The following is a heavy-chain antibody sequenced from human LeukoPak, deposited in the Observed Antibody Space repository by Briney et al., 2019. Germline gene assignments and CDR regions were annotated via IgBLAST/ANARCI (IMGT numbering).Heavy chain of an antibody. J-gene: IGHJ4*02. Sequence: GGSLRLSCAASGCSISDCNICWIRQAPGKGLGLDSYISSSGSTIYYAATVQGQYPILLDNAKNPRYLEMNSLRAEETAMYYCVRSWAYGSYYLSGYWGQGTLVTLSS. CDR3: VRSWAYGSYYLSGY. CDR1: GCSISDCN. CDR2: ISSSGSTI. D-gene: IGHD1-26*01. V-gene: IGHV3-11*01.